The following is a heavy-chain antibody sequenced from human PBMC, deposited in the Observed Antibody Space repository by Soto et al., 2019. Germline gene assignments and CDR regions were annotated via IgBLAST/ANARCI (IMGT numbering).Heavy chain of an antibody. CDR2: ISSSSSTL. V-gene: IGHV3-48*01. CDR3: ARDVGATLPYYYYGMDV. J-gene: IGHJ6*02. D-gene: IGHD1-26*01. CDR1: GFTFSSYS. Sequence: EVQLVESGGGLVQPGGSLSRSCAASGFTFSSYSMNWVRQAPGKGLEWVSYISSSSSTLYYADSGKGTFTISRDNAKNSLYLQMNSLRAEDTAVYYCARDVGATLPYYYYGMDVWGQGTTVTVSS.